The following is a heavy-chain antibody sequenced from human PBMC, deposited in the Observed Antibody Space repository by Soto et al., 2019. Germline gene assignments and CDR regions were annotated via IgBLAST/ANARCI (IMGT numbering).Heavy chain of an antibody. V-gene: IGHV1-58*01. CDR1: GFTFTSSA. J-gene: IGHJ5*02. CDR2: IVVGSGNT. D-gene: IGHD2-15*01. CDR3: AAGSKLLSASNWFDP. Sequence: VASVKVSCKASGFTFTSSAVQWVRQARGQRLEWIGWIVVGSGNTNYAQKFQERATITRDMSKSTAYMELSSLRSEDTAVYYCAAGSKLLSASNWFDPWGQGTLLTVSS.